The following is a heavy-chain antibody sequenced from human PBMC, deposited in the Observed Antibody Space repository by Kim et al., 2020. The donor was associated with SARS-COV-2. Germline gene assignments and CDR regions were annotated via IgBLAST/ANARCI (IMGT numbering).Heavy chain of an antibody. D-gene: IGHD5-12*01. J-gene: IGHJ6*02. CDR3: ARDIVATKMEYYYGMDV. Sequence: GGSPRLSCAASGFTFSSYWMSWVRQAPGKGLEWVANIKQDGSEKYYVDSVKGRFTISRDNAKNSLYLQMNSLRAEDTAVYYCARDIVATKMEYYYGMDVWGQGTTVTVSS. CDR1: GFTFSSYW. V-gene: IGHV3-7*03. CDR2: IKQDGSEK.